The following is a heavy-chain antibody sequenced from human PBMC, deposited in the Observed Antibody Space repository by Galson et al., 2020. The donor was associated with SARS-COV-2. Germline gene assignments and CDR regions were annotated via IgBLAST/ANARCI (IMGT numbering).Heavy chain of an antibody. CDR3: ARTQSWSYLGPLDY. CDR1: GFTFSSYA. D-gene: IGHD1-26*01. Sequence: GGSLRLSCAASGFTFSSYAMHWVRQAPGKGLEWVAVISYDGSNKYYADSVKGRFTISRDNSKNTLYLQMNSLRAEDTAVYYCARTQSWSYLGPLDYWGQGTLVTVSS. J-gene: IGHJ4*02. CDR2: ISYDGSNK. V-gene: IGHV3-30*01.